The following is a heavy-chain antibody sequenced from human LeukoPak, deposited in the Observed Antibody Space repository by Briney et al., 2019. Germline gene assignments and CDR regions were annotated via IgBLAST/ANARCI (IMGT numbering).Heavy chain of an antibody. J-gene: IGHJ4*02. D-gene: IGHD1-14*01. CDR3: ARDSKPLEAEPKPFDY. CDR1: GFTFSTCG. V-gene: IGHV3-23*01. CDR2: ISGSGGIT. Sequence: GGCLRLSCAASGFTFSTCGMSWVRQAPGKGLEWVSIISGSGGITYYADSVKGRFTISRDNAKNSLYLQMNSLRDEDTAVYYCARDSKPLEAEPKPFDYWGQGTLVTVSS.